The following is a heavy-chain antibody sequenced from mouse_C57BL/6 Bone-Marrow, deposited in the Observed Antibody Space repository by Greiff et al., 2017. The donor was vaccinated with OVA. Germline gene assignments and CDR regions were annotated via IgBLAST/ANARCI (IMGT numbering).Heavy chain of an antibody. J-gene: IGHJ1*03. Sequence: VQLQQSGPGLAKPSQTLSLTCSVTGYSITSYYWNWIRKFPGNKLEYMGYISYSGSTYYNPSLKSRISITRDTSKNQYYLQLNSVTTEDTATYYCARNPTGKWYFDVWGTGTTVTVSS. CDR3: ARNPTGKWYFDV. CDR2: ISYSGST. V-gene: IGHV3-8*01. D-gene: IGHD4-1*02. CDR1: GYSITSYY.